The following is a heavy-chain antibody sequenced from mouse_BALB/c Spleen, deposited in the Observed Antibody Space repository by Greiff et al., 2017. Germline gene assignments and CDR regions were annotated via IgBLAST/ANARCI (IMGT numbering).Heavy chain of an antibody. Sequence: EVQLVESGGGLVQPGGSLRLSCATSGFTFTDYYMSWVRQPPGKALEWLGFIRNKANGYTTEYSASVKGRFTISRDNSQSILYLQMNTLRAEDSATYYCARDRPCAYWGQGTLVTVSA. CDR1: GFTFTDYY. J-gene: IGHJ3*01. CDR2: IRNKANGYTT. V-gene: IGHV7-3*02. CDR3: ARDRPCAY.